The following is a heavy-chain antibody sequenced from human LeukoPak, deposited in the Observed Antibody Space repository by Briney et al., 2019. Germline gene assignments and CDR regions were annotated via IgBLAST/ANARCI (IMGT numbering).Heavy chain of an antibody. D-gene: IGHD1-26*01. V-gene: IGHV6-1*01. Sequence: SQTLSLTCAISGDSVSSNSAGWNRIRQSPSRGLEWLGRTYYRSKWYSDYAVSVKSRITINPDTSKNQFSLQLNSVIPEDTAVYYCVRRSNYAFDYWGQGTLVTVSS. CDR2: TYYRSKWYS. J-gene: IGHJ4*02. CDR1: GDSVSSNSAG. CDR3: VRRSNYAFDY.